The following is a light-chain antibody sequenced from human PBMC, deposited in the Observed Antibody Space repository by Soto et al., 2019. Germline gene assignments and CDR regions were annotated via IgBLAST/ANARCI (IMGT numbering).Light chain of an antibody. Sequence: DIQMTQSASSLSASVGDRVTITCRASQRISSYLNWYQQKPGKAPKLLIYAASSLQSGVPSRFSGSGSGTDFTLTISSLQPEDFATDYCQQSYSTPLFTFGPGTKVDIK. CDR1: QRISSY. J-gene: IGKJ3*01. V-gene: IGKV1-39*01. CDR2: AAS. CDR3: QQSYSTPLFT.